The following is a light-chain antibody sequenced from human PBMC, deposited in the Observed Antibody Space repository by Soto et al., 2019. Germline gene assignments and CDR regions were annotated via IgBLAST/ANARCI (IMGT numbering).Light chain of an antibody. CDR2: EGS. V-gene: IGLV2-23*01. Sequence: QSVLTQPASVSGSPGQSITISCTGTSTDVGGYNLVSWYHQYPGKAPRLIIFEGSKRPSGVSNRFSGSKSGNTASLTISGLQAEDEAHYYCCSYAGSSTWMFGGGTQLTVL. CDR1: STDVGGYNL. J-gene: IGLJ7*01. CDR3: CSYAGSSTWM.